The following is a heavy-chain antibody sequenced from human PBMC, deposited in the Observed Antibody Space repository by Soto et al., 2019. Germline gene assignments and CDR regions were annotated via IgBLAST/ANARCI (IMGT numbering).Heavy chain of an antibody. J-gene: IGHJ4*02. D-gene: IGHD3-22*01. V-gene: IGHV1-18*01. CDR1: GYTFTAYG. Sequence: KVSCKTSGYTFTAYGLAWLRQAPGQRPEWMGWVSTNNADTNYAQKFQGRVTMTTETSTRTTYMELRSLRSDDTAVYYCARELNTDPSAYYSFAYSGPGALVPVSP. CDR3: ARELNTDPSAYYSFAY. CDR2: VSTNNADT.